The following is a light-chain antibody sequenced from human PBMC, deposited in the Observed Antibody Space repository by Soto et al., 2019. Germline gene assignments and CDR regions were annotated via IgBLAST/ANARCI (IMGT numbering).Light chain of an antibody. CDR2: DAS. CDR1: QSLTADY. CDR3: QQYADSPFT. J-gene: IGKJ3*01. V-gene: IGKV3-20*01. Sequence: EIVLTQSPGTLSLSPGETATLSCRASQSLTADYLGWYQQKPGQAPRLLIYDASSRATGIPDRFSGGGSGTDSSPNISRTENEYCEVYYCQQYADSPFTFAPGTKVDIK.